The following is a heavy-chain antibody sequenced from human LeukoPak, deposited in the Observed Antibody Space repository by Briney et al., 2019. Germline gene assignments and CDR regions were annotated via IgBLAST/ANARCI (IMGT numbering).Heavy chain of an antibody. D-gene: IGHD2-15*01. Sequence: GSLRPPCLTSGFSLRGYLMYLVRQTSGKGLMYISRNNGDGSTTNYADVVKGRFTMSRDNVKNTLYLQMNSLRVEDTAVYYCARDPRNVGLAPWGQGTLVTVSS. CDR3: ARDPRNVGLAP. V-gene: IGHV3-74*01. J-gene: IGHJ5*02. CDR2: NNGDGSTT. CDR1: GFSLRGYL.